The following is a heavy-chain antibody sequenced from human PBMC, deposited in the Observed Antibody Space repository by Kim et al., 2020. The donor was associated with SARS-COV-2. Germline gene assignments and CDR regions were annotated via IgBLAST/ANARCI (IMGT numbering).Heavy chain of an antibody. CDR3: ARRVPNNYYDSSGYDY. V-gene: IGHV1-18*01. J-gene: IGHJ4*02. D-gene: IGHD3-22*01. CDR2: ISAYNGNT. CDR1: GYTFTSYG. Sequence: ASVKVSCKASGYTFTSYGISWVRQAPGQGLEWMGWISAYNGNTNYAQKLLGRVTMTTDTSTSTAYMELRSLRSDDTAVYYCARRVPNNYYDSSGYDYWGQGTLVTVSS.